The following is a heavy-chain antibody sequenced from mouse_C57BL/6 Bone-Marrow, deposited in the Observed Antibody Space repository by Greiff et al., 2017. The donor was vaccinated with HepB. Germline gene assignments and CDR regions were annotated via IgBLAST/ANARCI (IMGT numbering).Heavy chain of an antibody. J-gene: IGHJ1*03. CDR1: GYAFSSYW. CDR3: ARDEVVATRSYWYFDV. V-gene: IGHV1-80*01. CDR2: IYPGDGDT. Sequence: QVQLQQSGAELVKPGASVKISCKASGYAFSSYWMNWVKQRPGKGLEWIGQIYPGDGDTNYNGKFKGKATLTADKSSSTAYMQLVSLTSEDSAVYVCARDEVVATRSYWYFDVWGTGTTVTVSS. D-gene: IGHD1-1*01.